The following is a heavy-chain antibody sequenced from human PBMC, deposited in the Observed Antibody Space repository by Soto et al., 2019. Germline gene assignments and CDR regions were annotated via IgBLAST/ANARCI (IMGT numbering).Heavy chain of an antibody. V-gene: IGHV4-39*07. CDR1: GGSISSSSYY. CDR2: IYYSGST. CDR3: ARDRRNSGDSPRRTKPLNSNWFDP. D-gene: IGHD7-27*01. Sequence: SETLSLTCTVSGGSISSSSYYWGWIRQPPGKGLEWIGSIYYSGSTYYNPSLKSRVTISVDTSKNQFSLKLSSVTAADTAVYYCARDRRNSGDSPRRTKPLNSNWFDPWGQGTLVTVSS. J-gene: IGHJ5*02.